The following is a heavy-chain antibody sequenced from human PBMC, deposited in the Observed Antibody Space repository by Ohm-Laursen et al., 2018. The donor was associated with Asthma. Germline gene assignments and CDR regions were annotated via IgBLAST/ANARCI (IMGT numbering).Heavy chain of an antibody. V-gene: IGHV3-48*01. CDR2: ISGSGSPI. D-gene: IGHD6-19*01. CDR3: ARGSGPDH. J-gene: IGHJ4*02. Sequence: SLRLSCTASGFFFSPFGMNWVRQAPGEGLEWVSHISGSGSPIFYADSVKGRFTISRDNAKNSLYLQMNSLRAEDTAVYYCARGSGPDHWGQGTRVTVSS. CDR1: GFFFSPFG.